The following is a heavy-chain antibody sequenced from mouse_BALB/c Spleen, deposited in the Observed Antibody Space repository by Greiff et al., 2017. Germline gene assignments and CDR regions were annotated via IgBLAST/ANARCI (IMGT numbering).Heavy chain of an antibody. CDR3: ARGPYYYGSHYAMDY. CDR2: ISSGGST. V-gene: IGHV5-6-5*01. CDR1: GFTFSSYA. D-gene: IGHD1-1*01. Sequence: EVKVVESGGGLVKPGGSLKLSCAASGFTFSSYAMSWVRQTPEKRLEWVASISSGGSTYYPDSVKGRFTISRDNARNILYLQMSSLRSEDTAMYYCARGPYYYGSHYAMDYWGQGTSVTVSS. J-gene: IGHJ4*01.